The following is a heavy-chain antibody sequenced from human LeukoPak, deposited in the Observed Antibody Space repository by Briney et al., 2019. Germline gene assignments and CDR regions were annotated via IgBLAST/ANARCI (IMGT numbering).Heavy chain of an antibody. D-gene: IGHD3-16*01. Sequence: ASVKVSCKASGGTFSSYAISWVRQAPAQGLEWMGWISAYNGNTNNAQKLQGRVTMTTDTSTSTAYMELRSLRSDDTAVYYCARGLEPLYDSWFDPWGQGTLVTVSS. CDR3: ARGLEPLYDSWFDP. V-gene: IGHV1-18*01. CDR1: GGTFSSYA. J-gene: IGHJ5*02. CDR2: ISAYNGNT.